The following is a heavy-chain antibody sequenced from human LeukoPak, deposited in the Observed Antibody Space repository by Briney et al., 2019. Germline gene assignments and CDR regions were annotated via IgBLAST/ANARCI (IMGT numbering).Heavy chain of an antibody. CDR2: IKQDGSEK. CDR3: ARYPSMQWLAKGRVYYYYMDV. Sequence: QTGGSLRLSCAASGFTFSSYWMSWVRQAPGKGLEWVANIKQDGSEKYYVDSVKGRFTISRDNAKNSLYLQMNSLRAEDTAVYYCARYPSMQWLAKGRVYYYYMDVWGKGTTVTVSS. CDR1: GFTFSSYW. V-gene: IGHV3-7*01. D-gene: IGHD6-19*01. J-gene: IGHJ6*03.